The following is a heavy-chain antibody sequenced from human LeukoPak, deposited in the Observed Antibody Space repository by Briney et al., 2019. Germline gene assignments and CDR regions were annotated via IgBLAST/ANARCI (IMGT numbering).Heavy chain of an antibody. CDR2: VYYTGRT. Sequence: SETLSLTCTVSGGSISRGDYHWSWVRQPPGKGLEWIGYVYYTGRTSYNPSLKSRLTMSVDTSANQFSLKLTSVTAADTAVYFCARDERGYGTSSRSFDIWGQGTMVTVSS. CDR3: ARDERGYGTSSRSFDI. D-gene: IGHD6-6*01. J-gene: IGHJ3*02. V-gene: IGHV4-30-4*08. CDR1: GGSISRGDYH.